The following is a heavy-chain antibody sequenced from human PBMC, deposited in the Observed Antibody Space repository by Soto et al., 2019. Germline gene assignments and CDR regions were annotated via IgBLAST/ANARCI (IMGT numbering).Heavy chain of an antibody. J-gene: IGHJ6*02. CDR2: ISGSGGST. Sequence: PGGSLRLSCAASGFTFSSYVMSWVSQAPGKGLEWVSAISGSGGSTYYADSVKGRFTISRDTSKNTLYLQMNSLRAEDTAVYYCAKSEFRGQKYYGMDVWGQGTTGTDSS. CDR3: AKSEFRGQKYYGMDV. D-gene: IGHD3-10*01. V-gene: IGHV3-23*01. CDR1: GFTFSSYV.